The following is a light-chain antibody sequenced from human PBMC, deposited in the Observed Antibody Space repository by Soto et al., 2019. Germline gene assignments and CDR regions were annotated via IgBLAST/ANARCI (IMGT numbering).Light chain of an antibody. J-gene: IGKJ3*01. Sequence: EIVLTQSPDTLSLSPGERATLSCRASQSVSSSLAWYQQKPGQAPRLLIYDASNRATGIPARFSGSGSGTDFTLTISSLEPGDFAVYYCQQRSNWPPEVTFGPGTKVDIK. V-gene: IGKV3-11*01. CDR1: QSVSSS. CDR3: QQRSNWPPEVT. CDR2: DAS.